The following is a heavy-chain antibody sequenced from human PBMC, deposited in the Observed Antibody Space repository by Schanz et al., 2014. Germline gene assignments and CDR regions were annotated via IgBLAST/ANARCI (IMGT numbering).Heavy chain of an antibody. J-gene: IGHJ4*02. CDR3: ARGGFGEVSYFDY. Sequence: QVQLVESGGGLVKPGGSLRLSCAASGFIFSDYYMAWIRQAPGKGLEWVSALSEGGGGTHYADSVRGRFTMSRDNSKNTLYLQMNSLRPEDTAVYYCARGGFGEVSYFDYWGQGTLGTVSS. D-gene: IGHD3-10*01. V-gene: IGHV3-11*06. CDR1: GFIFSDYY. CDR2: LSEGGGGT.